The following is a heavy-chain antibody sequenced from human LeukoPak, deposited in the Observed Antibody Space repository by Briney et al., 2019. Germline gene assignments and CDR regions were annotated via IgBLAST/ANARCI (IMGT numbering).Heavy chain of an antibody. CDR3: VKDGMAVAGTAPLDY. Sequence: PGGSLRLSCSASGFTFSSYAMHWVRQAPGKGLEYVSAISSSGDSTYYADSVKGRLTISRDNSKNTLYLQMSSLRPEDAAVYYCVKDGMAVAGTAPLDYWGLGILVTVSS. CDR2: ISSSGDST. J-gene: IGHJ4*02. V-gene: IGHV3-64D*08. D-gene: IGHD6-19*01. CDR1: GFTFSSYA.